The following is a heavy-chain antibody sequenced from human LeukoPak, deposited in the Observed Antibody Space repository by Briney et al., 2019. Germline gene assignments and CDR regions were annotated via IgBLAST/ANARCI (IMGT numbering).Heavy chain of an antibody. CDR2: INWNGGST. D-gene: IGHD6-19*01. V-gene: IGHV3-20*04. Sequence: GGSLRLSCAASGFTFDDYGMSWVRQAPGKGLEWVSGINWNGGSTGYADSVKGLFTISRDNAKNSLYLQMNSLRAEDTALYYCARESSSGWYGEYYFDYWGQGTLVTVSS. CDR1: GFTFDDYG. CDR3: ARESSSGWYGEYYFDY. J-gene: IGHJ4*02.